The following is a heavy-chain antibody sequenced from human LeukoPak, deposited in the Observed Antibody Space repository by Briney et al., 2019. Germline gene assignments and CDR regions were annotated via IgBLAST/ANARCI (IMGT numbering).Heavy chain of an antibody. CDR2: INTNSGGT. CDR1: GYSFTGYY. CDR3: ARDWGYFDSRGYCDY. D-gene: IGHD3-22*01. Sequence: ASVKVSCKASGYSFTGYYMHWVRQAPGQGLEWMGWINTNSGGTNYAQKFQGRVTVTRDTSISTAYMELSRLRPDDTAVYYCARDWGYFDSRGYCDYWGQGTLVTVSS. J-gene: IGHJ4*02. V-gene: IGHV1-2*02.